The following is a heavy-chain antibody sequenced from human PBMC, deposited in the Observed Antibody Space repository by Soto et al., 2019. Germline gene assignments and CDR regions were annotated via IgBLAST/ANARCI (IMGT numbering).Heavy chain of an antibody. CDR3: ARGPTVVVVPAATNHYGMDV. CDR1: GGSFSGYY. D-gene: IGHD2-2*01. CDR2: INHSGST. V-gene: IGHV4-34*01. J-gene: IGHJ6*02. Sequence: SETLSLTCAVYGGSFSGYYWSWIRQPPGKGLEWIGEINHSGSTNYNPSLKSRVTISVDTSKNQFSLKLSSVTAADTAVYYCARGPTVVVVPAATNHYGMDVWGQGTTVTVSS.